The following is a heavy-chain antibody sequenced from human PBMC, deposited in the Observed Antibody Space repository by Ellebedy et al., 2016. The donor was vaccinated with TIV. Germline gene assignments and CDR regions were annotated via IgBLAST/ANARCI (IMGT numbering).Heavy chain of an antibody. D-gene: IGHD2-8*01. Sequence: GESLKISXAASGFTFSDYWMTWVRQAPGKGLEWVATIKRDGSEKYYVDSVKGRFTISRDNAKNSLYLQMNSLRAEDTAVYYCASSLLYSRPRADQHGYYGMDVWGQGTTVTVSS. J-gene: IGHJ6*02. V-gene: IGHV3-7*01. CDR2: IKRDGSEK. CDR3: ASSLLYSRPRADQHGYYGMDV. CDR1: GFTFSDYW.